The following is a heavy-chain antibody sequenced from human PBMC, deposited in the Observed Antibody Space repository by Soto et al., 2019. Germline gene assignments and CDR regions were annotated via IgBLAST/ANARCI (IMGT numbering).Heavy chain of an antibody. D-gene: IGHD6-13*01. CDR2: IYSGGST. V-gene: IGHV3-66*01. CDR1: GVTVSSNY. CDR3: AAVAPHGYPNSDCGMDA. Sequence: GWSLRLSCAASGVTVSSNYMSWVRQAPGKGLEWVSVIYSGGSTYYADSVKGRFTISRDNSKNTLYLQMNSLRAEDTAVYYCAAVAPHGYPNSDCGMDAWGQGTTVTVSS. J-gene: IGHJ6*02.